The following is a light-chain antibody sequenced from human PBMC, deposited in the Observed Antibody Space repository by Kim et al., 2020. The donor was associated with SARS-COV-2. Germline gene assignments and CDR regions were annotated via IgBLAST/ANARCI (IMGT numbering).Light chain of an antibody. J-gene: IGKJ2*01. CDR1: QSVDRN. CDR2: DAS. Sequence: LSVSPGERATLSCRASQSVDRNLAWYQQKPGQGPRVLIYDASTRVTGVPARFSGSGSGTEFTLTISSLQSEDFAIYFCQQYKDWYTFGQGTKLEIK. V-gene: IGKV3-15*01. CDR3: QQYKDWYT.